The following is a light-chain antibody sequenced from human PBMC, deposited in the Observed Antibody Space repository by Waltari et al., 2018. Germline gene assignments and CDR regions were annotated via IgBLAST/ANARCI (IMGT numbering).Light chain of an antibody. J-gene: IGLJ3*02. CDR2: MTY. V-gene: IGLV8-61*01. Sequence: QTVVIQEPSFSVSPGGTVTLTCALNSTSVSTYSYPSWYQQTPGQAPRMLIYMTYSRSFGVPDRFSGSILGNKAALTITGARPDDEGTYYCVIYMGDGISVFGGGTKLTVL. CDR1: STSVSTYSY. CDR3: VIYMGDGISV.